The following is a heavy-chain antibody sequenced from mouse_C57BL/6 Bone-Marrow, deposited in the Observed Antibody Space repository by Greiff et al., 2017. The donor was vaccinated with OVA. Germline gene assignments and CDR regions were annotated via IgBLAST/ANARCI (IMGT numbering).Heavy chain of an antibody. Sequence: QVQLQQPGAELVKPGASVTLSCKASGYTFTSYWMHWVKQSPGHGLEWIGMIHPNSGSTNYHEKFKSKATLTVDKSSSTAYMQLSSLTSEDSAVYYCAREGNSSGYNYAMDYWGQGTSVTVSS. CDR3: AREGNSSGYNYAMDY. CDR2: IHPNSGST. CDR1: GYTFTSYW. V-gene: IGHV1-64*01. J-gene: IGHJ4*01. D-gene: IGHD3-2*02.